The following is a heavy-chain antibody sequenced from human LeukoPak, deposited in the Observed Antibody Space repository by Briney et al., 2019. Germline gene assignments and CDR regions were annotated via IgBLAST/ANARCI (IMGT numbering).Heavy chain of an antibody. CDR1: GGSFSGYY. CDR3: ATSRFGVVIKGWFDP. Sequence: KPSGTLSLTCAVYGGSFSGYYWSWIRQPPGKGLEWIGEINHSGSTNYNPSLKSRVTISVDTSKNQFSLKLSSVTAADTAVYYCATSRFGVVIKGWFDPWGQGTLVTVSS. J-gene: IGHJ5*02. CDR2: INHSGST. V-gene: IGHV4-34*01. D-gene: IGHD3-3*01.